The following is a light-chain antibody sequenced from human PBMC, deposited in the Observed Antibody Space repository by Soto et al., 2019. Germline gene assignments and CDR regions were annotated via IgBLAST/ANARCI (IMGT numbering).Light chain of an antibody. CDR3: QQYNSYPWM. CDR1: QGISSW. V-gene: IGKV1-5*01. CDR2: DAS. Sequence: DIQMTQSPSTLSASVGDRVTITCRASQGISSWLAWYQQKPGKAHKLLIYDASSLESGVPSRFSGSGSGTEFTLTISSLQPDDFATYYCQQYNSYPWMFGQGTKVEIK. J-gene: IGKJ1*01.